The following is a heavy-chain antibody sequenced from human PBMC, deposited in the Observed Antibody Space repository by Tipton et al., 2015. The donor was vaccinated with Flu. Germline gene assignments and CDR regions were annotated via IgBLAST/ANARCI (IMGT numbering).Heavy chain of an antibody. CDR3: ARRDYSNYVSEPKNWFDP. CDR2: VHRSGNT. J-gene: IGHJ5*02. V-gene: IGHV4-59*04. Sequence: LRLSCPVSGGSINSYFWGWIRQPPGKGLQWIGNVHRSGNTYYNPSLTSRVTISVDKSKNQFSLRLTSVTAADTAVYYCARRDYSNYVSEPKNWFDPWGQGTLVTVSS. D-gene: IGHD4-11*01. CDR1: GGSINSYF.